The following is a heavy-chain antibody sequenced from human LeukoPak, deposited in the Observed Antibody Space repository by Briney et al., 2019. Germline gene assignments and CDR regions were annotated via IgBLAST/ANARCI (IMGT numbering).Heavy chain of an antibody. CDR3: ARNGAAGTPNRFFNWFDP. V-gene: IGHV5-51*01. D-gene: IGHD6-13*01. CDR2: IYPGNSDT. Sequence: PGESLKISCKGSGYSFTTYWIAWVRPMPGKGLEWMGLIYPGNSDTRYSPSFQGQVTFSADKSIDTAYLQWNSLQASDTAIYYCARNGAAGTPNRFFNWFDPWGQGTLVTVSS. CDR1: GYSFTTYW. J-gene: IGHJ5*02.